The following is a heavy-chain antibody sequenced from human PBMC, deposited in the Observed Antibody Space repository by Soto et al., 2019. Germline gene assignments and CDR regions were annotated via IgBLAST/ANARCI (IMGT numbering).Heavy chain of an antibody. Sequence: RGSLRLSCAASGFTFSGSAMHWVRQAFGKGLEWVGRIRSKANSYATAYAASVKGRFTISRDDSKNTLYLQMNSLRAEDTAVYYCAKDRSSSWSLDYWGQGTLVTVSS. CDR3: AKDRSSSWSLDY. V-gene: IGHV3-73*01. J-gene: IGHJ4*02. CDR2: IRSKANSYAT. CDR1: GFTFSGSA. D-gene: IGHD6-13*01.